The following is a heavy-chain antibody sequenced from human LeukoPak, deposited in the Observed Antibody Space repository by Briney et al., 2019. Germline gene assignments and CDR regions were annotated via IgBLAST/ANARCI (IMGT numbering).Heavy chain of an antibody. CDR1: GGSISGYY. J-gene: IGHJ6*02. CDR3: ASPWQQLDYGMDV. Sequence: SETLSLTCAVYGGSISGYYWSWIRQPPGKGLEWIGEINHSGSTNYNPSLKSRVTISVDTSKNQFSLKLSSVTAADTAVYYCASPWQQLDYGMDVWGQGTTVTVSS. D-gene: IGHD6-13*01. CDR2: INHSGST. V-gene: IGHV4-34*01.